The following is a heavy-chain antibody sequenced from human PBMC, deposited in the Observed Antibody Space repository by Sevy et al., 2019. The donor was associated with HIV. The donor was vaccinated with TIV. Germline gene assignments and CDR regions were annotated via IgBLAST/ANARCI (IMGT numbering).Heavy chain of an antibody. CDR3: ARDPSSGDAFDI. Sequence: GGSLRLSCAASGFTFSSCGMHWVRQAPGKGLEWVAVIWYDGSNKYYADSVKGRFTISRDNSKNTLYLQMNSLRAEDTAVYYCARDPSSGDAFDIWGQGTMVTVSS. CDR2: IWYDGSNK. CDR1: GFTFSSCG. V-gene: IGHV3-33*01. D-gene: IGHD6-25*01. J-gene: IGHJ3*02.